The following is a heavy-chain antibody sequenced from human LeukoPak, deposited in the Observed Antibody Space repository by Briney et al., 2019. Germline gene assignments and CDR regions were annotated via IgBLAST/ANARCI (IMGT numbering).Heavy chain of an antibody. CDR3: ASSGYSSGWYWKLDY. CDR1: GGTFSSYA. Sequence: SVKVSCKASGGTFSSYAISWVRQAPGQGLEWMGGIIPIFGTANYAQKFQGGVTITADESTSTAYMELSSLRSEDTAVYYCASSGYSSGWYWKLDYWGQGTLVTVSS. V-gene: IGHV1-69*13. CDR2: IIPIFGTA. D-gene: IGHD6-19*01. J-gene: IGHJ4*02.